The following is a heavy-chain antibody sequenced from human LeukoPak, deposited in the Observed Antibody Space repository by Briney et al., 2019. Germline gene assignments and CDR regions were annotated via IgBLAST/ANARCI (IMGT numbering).Heavy chain of an antibody. Sequence: PGGSLRLSCVASGFTFSTYWMSWVRQAPEKGLEWVANLKQDGSVKHYVDSVKGRFTISRDNAKNSLYLQMTNLRAEGTAVYYCATSADSPGNSWGQGTLITVSS. D-gene: IGHD4-23*01. CDR1: GFTFSTYW. J-gene: IGHJ4*02. CDR3: ATSADSPGNS. V-gene: IGHV3-7*01. CDR2: LKQDGSVK.